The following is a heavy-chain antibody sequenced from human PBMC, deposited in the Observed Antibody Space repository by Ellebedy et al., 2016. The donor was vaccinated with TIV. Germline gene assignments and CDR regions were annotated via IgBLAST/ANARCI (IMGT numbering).Heavy chain of an antibody. CDR3: VRGPITGAFDI. D-gene: IGHD3-3*01. CDR1: GFTFSKYW. CDR2: INEDGSIT. Sequence: HTGGSLRLSCAASGFTFSKYWIHWVRQAPGKGLLWVSRINEDGSITNYADSVKGRFTTSRDNANNTLYLQMNSLRPEDTAVYYCVRGPITGAFDIWGQGTAVTVSS. V-gene: IGHV3-74*01. J-gene: IGHJ3*02.